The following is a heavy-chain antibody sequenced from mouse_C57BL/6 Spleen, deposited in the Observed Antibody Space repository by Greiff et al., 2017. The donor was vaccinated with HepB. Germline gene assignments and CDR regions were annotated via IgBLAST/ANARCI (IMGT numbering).Heavy chain of an antibody. Sequence: VKLMESGAELVRPGASVTLSCKASGYTFTDYEMHWVKQTPVHGLEWIGAIDPETGGTAYNQKFKGKAILTADKSSSTAYMELRSLTSEDSAVYYCSYYYGSSSHWYFDVWGTGTTVTVSS. J-gene: IGHJ1*03. CDR3: SYYYGSSSHWYFDV. D-gene: IGHD1-1*01. CDR2: IDPETGGT. V-gene: IGHV1-15*01. CDR1: GYTFTDYE.